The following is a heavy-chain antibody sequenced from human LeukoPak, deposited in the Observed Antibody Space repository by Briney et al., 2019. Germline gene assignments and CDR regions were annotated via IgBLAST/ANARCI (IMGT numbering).Heavy chain of an antibody. CDR3: ARVGYDFWSGYPDFDY. V-gene: IGHV4-34*01. CDR1: GGSFSGYY. CDR2: INHSGST. D-gene: IGHD3-3*01. Sequence: SETLSLTCAVYGGSFSGYYWSWIRQSPGKGLEWIGEINHSGSTNYNPSLKSRVTISVDTSKNQFSLKLSSVTAADTAVYYCARVGYDFWSGYPDFDYWGQGTLVTVSS. J-gene: IGHJ4*02.